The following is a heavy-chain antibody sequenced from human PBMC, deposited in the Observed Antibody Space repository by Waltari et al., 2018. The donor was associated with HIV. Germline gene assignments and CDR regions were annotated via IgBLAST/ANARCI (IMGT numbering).Heavy chain of an antibody. J-gene: IGHJ4*02. CDR2: IRSKANSYAT. CDR3: TVSHCTNGVCSFDY. D-gene: IGHD2-8*01. V-gene: IGHV3-73*01. CDR1: GSA. Sequence: GSAMHWVRQASGKGLEWVGRIRSKANSYATAYAASVKGRFTISRDDSKNTAYLQMNSLKTEDTAVYYCTVSHCTNGVCSFDYWGQGTLVTVSS.